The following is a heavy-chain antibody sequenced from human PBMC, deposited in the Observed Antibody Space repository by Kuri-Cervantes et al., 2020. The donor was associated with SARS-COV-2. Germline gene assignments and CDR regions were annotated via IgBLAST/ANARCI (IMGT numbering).Heavy chain of an antibody. D-gene: IGHD3-3*01. V-gene: IGHV1-8*01. Sequence: ASVKVSCKAPVTTFPNYDINWVRQATGQGLEWMGMVKTNSGNTLYAQIFQGRVTMTRDTSTSTVYMALSSLRSEDTAVYYCARARGDFWSGYSTPPSGHWFDPWGQGTLVTVSS. CDR2: VKTNSGNT. CDR1: VTTFPNYD. CDR3: ARARGDFWSGYSTPPSGHWFDP. J-gene: IGHJ5*02.